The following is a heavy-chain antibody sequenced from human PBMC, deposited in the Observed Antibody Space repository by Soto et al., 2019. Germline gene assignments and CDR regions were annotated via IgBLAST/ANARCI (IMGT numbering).Heavy chain of an antibody. CDR2: LHTDGST. V-gene: IGHV3-66*01. J-gene: IGHJ5*02. CDR3: ARVGDVVLVAGGRWGWFDP. CDR1: GLTVSSNY. D-gene: IGHD2-2*01. Sequence: EVQLVESGGGLVQPGGSLRLSCAASGLTVSSNYMSWVRQAPGKGLEWVSVLHTDGSTDYADSVKGRFTISRDTSKNTLHLQMNSLRVEDTALYYCARVGDVVLVAGGRWGWFDPWGQGTLVTVSS.